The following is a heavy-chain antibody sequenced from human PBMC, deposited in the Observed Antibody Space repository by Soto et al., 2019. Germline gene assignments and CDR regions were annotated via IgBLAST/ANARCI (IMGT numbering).Heavy chain of an antibody. CDR3: ARGTNRGWSYGMDV. J-gene: IGHJ6*02. CDR1: GGTFSSYA. D-gene: IGHD6-19*01. CDR2: IIPIFGTA. Sequence: ASVKVSCKACGGTFSSYAISWVRQAPGQGLEWMGGIIPIFGTANYAQKFQGRVTITADESTSTAYMELSSLRSEDTAVYYCARGTNRGWSYGMDVWGQGTTVTVSS. V-gene: IGHV1-69*13.